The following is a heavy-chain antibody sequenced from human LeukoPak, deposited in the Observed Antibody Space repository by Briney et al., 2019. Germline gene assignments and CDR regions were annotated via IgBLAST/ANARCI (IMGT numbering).Heavy chain of an antibody. Sequence: SVKASCKASGGTFSSYAISWVRQAPGQGLEWMGGIIPIFGTANYAQKFQGRVTITTDESTSTAYMELSSLRSEDTAVYYCARGMKIYYDSSGYFVWGQGTLVTVSS. V-gene: IGHV1-69*05. D-gene: IGHD3-22*01. J-gene: IGHJ4*02. CDR2: IIPIFGTA. CDR1: GGTFSSYA. CDR3: ARGMKIYYDSSGYFV.